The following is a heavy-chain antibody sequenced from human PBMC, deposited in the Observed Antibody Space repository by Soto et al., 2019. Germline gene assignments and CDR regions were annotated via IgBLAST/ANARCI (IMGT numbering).Heavy chain of an antibody. CDR3: AKDTLGGAYDFRH. V-gene: IGHV3-66*01. D-gene: IGHD3-3*01. CDR2: ISDGGNT. J-gene: IGHJ4*02. Sequence: EVQLVESGGGLVQPGGSLRLSCAASGFIVNSVFMTWVRQAPGKGLEWVSTISDGGNTYYANSVKGRFTISRDISRNTLYLHGNSLRAEDTAVYHWAKDTLGGAYDFRHGGQGTLVTVSS. CDR1: GFIVNSVF.